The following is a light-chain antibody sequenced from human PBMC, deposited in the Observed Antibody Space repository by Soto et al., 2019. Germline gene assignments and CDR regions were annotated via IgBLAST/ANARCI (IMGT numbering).Light chain of an antibody. Sequence: DIQMTQSPSSLSASVGDRVTITCRASQSINSYLNWYQQKPGKAPNLLIYAASSLESGVPERFSCSCSGTDFTFNISSLQREDFATYYCKQSYSAPWTFGQGTKVEIK. J-gene: IGKJ1*01. CDR1: QSINSY. CDR2: AAS. CDR3: KQSYSAPWT. V-gene: IGKV1-39*01.